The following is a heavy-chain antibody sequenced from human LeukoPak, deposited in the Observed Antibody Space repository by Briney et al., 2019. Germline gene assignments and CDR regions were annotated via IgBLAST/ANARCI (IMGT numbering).Heavy chain of an antibody. CDR2: IRYDGSNK. Sequence: GGSLRLSCAASGFTFSSYGMHWVRQAPGKGLEWVAFIRYDGSNKYYADSVKGRFTISRDNSKNTLYLQMKSLRTEDTALYYCARGTSGYYYYFDYWGQGTLVTVSS. J-gene: IGHJ4*02. V-gene: IGHV3-30*02. CDR1: GFTFSSYG. CDR3: ARGTSGYYYYFDY. D-gene: IGHD3-22*01.